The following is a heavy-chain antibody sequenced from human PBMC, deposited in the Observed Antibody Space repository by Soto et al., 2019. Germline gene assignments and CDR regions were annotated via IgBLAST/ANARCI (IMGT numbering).Heavy chain of an antibody. CDR1: GGTFSSYT. J-gene: IGHJ4*02. Sequence: QAQLVQSGAEVKKPGSSVKVSCKASGGTFSSYTISWVRQAPGQGLEWMGRIIPILGIANYTQKFQGRVTMTADNSTSTADMELRSLRSEDTAVYYCESPGQDSSGYWGQGSLVTVSA. D-gene: IGHD3-22*01. CDR2: IIPILGIA. V-gene: IGHV1-69*02. CDR3: ESPGQDSSGY.